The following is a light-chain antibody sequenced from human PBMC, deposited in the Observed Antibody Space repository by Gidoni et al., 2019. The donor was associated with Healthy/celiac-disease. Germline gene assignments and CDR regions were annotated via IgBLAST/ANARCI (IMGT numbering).Light chain of an antibody. CDR3: CSYAGSYTWV. CDR1: SSDVGGYNY. J-gene: IGLJ1*01. V-gene: IGLV2-11*01. Sequence: QSALTQPRSVSGSPGHSVTISCTGTSSDVGGYNYLSWYQQHPGEAPKLMIYDVSERPSGVPDRFSGSKSGNTASLTISGLQAEDEADYYCCSYAGSYTWVFGTGTKVTVL. CDR2: DVS.